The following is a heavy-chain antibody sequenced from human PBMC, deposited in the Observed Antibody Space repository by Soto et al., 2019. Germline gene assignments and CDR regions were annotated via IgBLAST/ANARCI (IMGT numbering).Heavy chain of an antibody. V-gene: IGHV3-48*02. Sequence: EVQLVESGGGLAQPGGSLRLSCAASGFPFSSYSMNWVRQAPGKGLEWVSYISDSSSSTYYADSVKGRFTISRDNAKNSLYLPMNSLRDEDTAVYYCARGGEGYWGQGTLVTVSS. CDR1: GFPFSSYS. D-gene: IGHD2-21*01. CDR3: ARGGEGY. CDR2: ISDSSSST. J-gene: IGHJ4*02.